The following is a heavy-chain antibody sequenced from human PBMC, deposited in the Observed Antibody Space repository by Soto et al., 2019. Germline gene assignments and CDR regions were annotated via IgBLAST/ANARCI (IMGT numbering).Heavy chain of an antibody. J-gene: IGHJ6*02. V-gene: IGHV4-34*01. CDR1: GGSFSGYY. Sequence: PSEPLSLTCAVYGGSFSGYYWSWIRQPPGKGLEWIGEINHSGSTNYNPSLKSRVTISVDTSKNQFSLKLSSVTAADTAVYYCAGLIAAAGDYYYYYGMDVWGQGTTVTVSS. D-gene: IGHD6-13*01. CDR2: INHSGST. CDR3: AGLIAAAGDYYYYYGMDV.